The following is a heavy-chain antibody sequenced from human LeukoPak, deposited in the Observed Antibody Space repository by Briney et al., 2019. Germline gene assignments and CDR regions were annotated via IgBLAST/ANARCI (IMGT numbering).Heavy chain of an antibody. D-gene: IGHD2-15*01. V-gene: IGHV4-61*01. J-gene: IGHJ5*02. CDR1: GVSVNSGSYY. CDR2: IYYSGST. Sequence: SETLSLTCTVSGVSVNSGSYYRSWIRQPPGKGLEWIGYIYYSGSTNYNPSLKSRVTISVDTSKNQFSLKLSSVTAADTAVYYCARVARVNCSGGSCYLFNWFDPWGQGTLVTVSS. CDR3: ARVARVNCSGGSCYLFNWFDP.